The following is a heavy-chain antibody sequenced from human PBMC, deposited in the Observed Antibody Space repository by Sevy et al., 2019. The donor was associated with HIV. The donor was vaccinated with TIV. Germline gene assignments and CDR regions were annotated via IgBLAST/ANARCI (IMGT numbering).Heavy chain of an antibody. CDR1: GFTFSSYG. CDR2: ISYDGSNK. Sequence: GGSLRLSCAASGFTFSSYGMHWVRQAPGKGLEWVAVISYDGSNKYYADSVKGRFTISRDNSKNKLYLQMNSLRAEDTVVYYCAKAENKYYYYGMDVWGQGTTVTVSS. CDR3: AKAENKYYYYGMDV. V-gene: IGHV3-30*18. J-gene: IGHJ6*02.